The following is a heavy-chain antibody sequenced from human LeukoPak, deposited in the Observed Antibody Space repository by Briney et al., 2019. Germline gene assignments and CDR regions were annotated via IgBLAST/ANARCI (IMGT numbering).Heavy chain of an antibody. V-gene: IGHV3-48*02. Sequence: GGSLRLSCAASGFTFSSYSMNWVRQAPGKGLEWVSYIISSSSTIYYADSVKGRFTISRDNAKNSLYLQMNSLRDEDTAVYYCARDRGYCSSTSCYKWFDPWGQGTLVTVSS. J-gene: IGHJ5*02. CDR3: ARDRGYCSSTSCYKWFDP. CDR1: GFTFSSYS. D-gene: IGHD2-2*02. CDR2: IISSSSTI.